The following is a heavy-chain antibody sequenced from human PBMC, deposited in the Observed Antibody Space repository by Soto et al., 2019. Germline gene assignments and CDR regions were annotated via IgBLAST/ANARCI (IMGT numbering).Heavy chain of an antibody. CDR1: GGSISSGGYY. J-gene: IGHJ3*02. CDR3: ARDSPGSGVMGTDAFDI. V-gene: IGHV4-31*03. Sequence: QVQLQESGPGLVKPSQTLSLTCTVSGGSISSGGYYWSWIRQHPGKGLEWIGYIYYSGSTYYNPSLKGRVTISVDTSKNQFSLKLSSVTAADTAVYYCARDSPGSGVMGTDAFDIWGQGTMVTVSS. D-gene: IGHD3-16*01. CDR2: IYYSGST.